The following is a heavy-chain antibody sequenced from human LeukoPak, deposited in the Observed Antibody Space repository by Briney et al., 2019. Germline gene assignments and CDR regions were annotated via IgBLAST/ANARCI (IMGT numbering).Heavy chain of an antibody. Sequence: GKTLRLSCAASRFTFSNYAMHWVRQAPGKGLEWVAVISYDGSNEYYADSVKGRFTISRDNSKNTLYLQMNSLRAEDTAVYYCARDQPLSDVVVPAAGFDYWGQGTLVTVSS. V-gene: IGHV3-30-3*01. J-gene: IGHJ4*02. CDR3: ARDQPLSDVVVPAAGFDY. CDR2: ISYDGSNE. D-gene: IGHD2-2*01. CDR1: RFTFSNYA.